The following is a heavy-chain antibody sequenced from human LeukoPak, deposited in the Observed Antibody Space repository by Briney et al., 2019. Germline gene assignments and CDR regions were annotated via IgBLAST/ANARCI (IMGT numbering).Heavy chain of an antibody. CDR1: GYTFTGYY. CDR2: INPNSGGT. CDR3: ARTRDYNRNAFDI. D-gene: IGHD4-17*01. Sequence: GASVKVSCKASGYTFTGYYMHWVRQALGQGLEWMGWINPNSGGTNYAQKFQGRVTMTRDTSISTAYMELSRLRSDDTAVYYCARTRDYNRNAFDIWGQGTMVTVSS. V-gene: IGHV1-2*02. J-gene: IGHJ3*02.